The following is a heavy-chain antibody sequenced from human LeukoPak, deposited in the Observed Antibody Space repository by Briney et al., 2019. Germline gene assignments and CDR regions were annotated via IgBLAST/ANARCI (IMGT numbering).Heavy chain of an antibody. D-gene: IGHD7-27*01. Sequence: PGGSLRLSCAASGFIFSRYWMNWVRQAPGKGLEWVADMNEDGSGTYYVDSVKGRFTVSRDNAKNSLYLQMSSLRAEDTAVYYCARDPAWGAIDYWGQGTLVTVSS. V-gene: IGHV3-7*01. J-gene: IGHJ4*02. CDR3: ARDPAWGAIDY. CDR1: GFIFSRYW. CDR2: MNEDGSGT.